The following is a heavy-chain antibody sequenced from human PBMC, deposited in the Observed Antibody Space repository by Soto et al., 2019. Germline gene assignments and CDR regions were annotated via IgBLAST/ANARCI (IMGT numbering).Heavy chain of an antibody. Sequence: QVQLVESGGGVVQPGRSLRFSCAASGFTFSSYGMHWVRQAPGKGLEWVAVIWYDGSNKYYADSVKGRFTISRENSKNTLYLQMNSLRAEDTAVYYCARDGYCSGGSCYSVPVFDYWGQGTLVTVSS. CDR2: IWYDGSNK. J-gene: IGHJ4*02. D-gene: IGHD2-15*01. V-gene: IGHV3-33*01. CDR1: GFTFSSYG. CDR3: ARDGYCSGGSCYSVPVFDY.